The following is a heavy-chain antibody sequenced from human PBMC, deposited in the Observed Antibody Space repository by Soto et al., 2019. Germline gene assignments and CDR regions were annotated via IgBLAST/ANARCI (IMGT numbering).Heavy chain of an antibody. D-gene: IGHD6-19*01. V-gene: IGHV4-59*01. CDR1: GGSISGSY. J-gene: IGHJ4*02. CDR3: ARGVAVPGAHIDY. CDR2: VYYTGST. Sequence: SETLSLTCSVSGGSISGSYWSWIRQSPGKGLEWLGYVYYTGSTNYSPSLRSRVSISVDTSKNEFSLRLSSVTAADTAVYFCARGVAVPGAHIDYWGQGTQVTVSS.